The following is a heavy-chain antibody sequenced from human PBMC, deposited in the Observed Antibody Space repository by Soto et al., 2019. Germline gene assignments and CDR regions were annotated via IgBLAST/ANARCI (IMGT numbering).Heavy chain of an antibody. CDR1: GFTVSSNY. CDR3: ARGGVGPRTLDY. Sequence: PGGSLRLSCAASGFTVSSNYMSWVRQAPGKGLEWVSIIYSGDTTYYADSVKGRFTISRDNSKNTLYLQMNSLRAGDTAVYYCARGGVGPRTLDYWGQGTLVTVS. J-gene: IGHJ4*02. D-gene: IGHD1-26*01. CDR2: IYSGDTT. V-gene: IGHV3-53*01.